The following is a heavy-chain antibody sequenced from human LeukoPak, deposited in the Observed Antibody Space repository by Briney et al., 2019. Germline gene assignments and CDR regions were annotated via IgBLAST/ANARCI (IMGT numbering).Heavy chain of an antibody. J-gene: IGHJ4*02. Sequence: PSETLSLTCTVSGGSISTYYWTWIRQPPGKGLEWIGYIYYGGSTNYNPSLKSRVTISVDTSKNQFSLKLSSVTAADTAVYYCARGSPMGYFDYWGQGTLVTVSS. CDR2: IYYGGST. D-gene: IGHD6-13*01. CDR1: GGSISTYY. CDR3: ARGSPMGYFDY. V-gene: IGHV4-59*08.